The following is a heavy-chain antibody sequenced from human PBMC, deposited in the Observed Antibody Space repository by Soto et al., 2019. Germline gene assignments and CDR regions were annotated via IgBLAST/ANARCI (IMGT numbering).Heavy chain of an antibody. Sequence: SETLSLTCAVYGGSFSGYYWSWIRQPPGKGLEWIGEINHSGSTNYNPSLKSRVTISVDTSKNQFSLKLSSVTAADTAVYYCASRVLRYFDWLRGAFDIWGQGTMVTVSS. D-gene: IGHD3-9*01. V-gene: IGHV4-34*01. J-gene: IGHJ3*02. CDR2: INHSGST. CDR3: ASRVLRYFDWLRGAFDI. CDR1: GGSFSGYY.